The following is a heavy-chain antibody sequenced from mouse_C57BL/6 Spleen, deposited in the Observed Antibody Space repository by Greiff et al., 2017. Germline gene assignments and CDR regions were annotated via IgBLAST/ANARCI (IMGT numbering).Heavy chain of an antibody. V-gene: IGHV5-9*01. Sequence: EVKLVESGGGLVKPGGSLKLSCAASGFTFSSYTMSWVRQTPEKRLEWVATISGGGGNTYYPDSVKGRFTISRDNAKNTLYLQMSSLRSEDTALYYGARHETTVAHFDYWGQGTTLTVSS. J-gene: IGHJ2*01. CDR1: GFTFSSYT. CDR3: ARHETTVAHFDY. D-gene: IGHD1-1*01. CDR2: ISGGGGNT.